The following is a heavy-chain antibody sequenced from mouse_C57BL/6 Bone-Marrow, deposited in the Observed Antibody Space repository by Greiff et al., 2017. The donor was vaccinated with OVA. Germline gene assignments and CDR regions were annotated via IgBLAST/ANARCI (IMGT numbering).Heavy chain of an antibody. Sequence: EVQLQQSGAELVRPGASVKLSCTASGFNIKDDYMHWVKQRPEQGLEWIGWIDPENGDTEYASKFQGKATITADTSSTTAYLQLSSLTSEDTAVYYCTTRYSNYYFDYWGQGTTLTVSS. CDR1: GFNIKDDY. CDR2: IDPENGDT. D-gene: IGHD2-5*01. J-gene: IGHJ2*01. V-gene: IGHV14-4*01. CDR3: TTRYSNYYFDY.